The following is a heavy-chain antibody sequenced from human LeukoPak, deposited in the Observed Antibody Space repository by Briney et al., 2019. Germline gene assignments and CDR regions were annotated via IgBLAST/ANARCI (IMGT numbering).Heavy chain of an antibody. V-gene: IGHV3-23*01. D-gene: IGHD2-2*01. J-gene: IGHJ5*02. CDR1: GFTFSSYA. Sequence: GGSLRLSCAASGFTFSSYAMSWVRQAPGKGLEWVSAISGSGGSTYYADSAKGRFTISRDNSKNTLYLQMNSLRAEDTAVYCCAKGPDIVVVPAAMLDPWGQGTLVTVSS. CDR2: ISGSGGST. CDR3: AKGPDIVVVPAAMLDP.